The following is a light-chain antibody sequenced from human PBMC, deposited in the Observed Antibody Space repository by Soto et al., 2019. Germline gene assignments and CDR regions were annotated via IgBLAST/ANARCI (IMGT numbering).Light chain of an antibody. V-gene: IGKV3-20*01. J-gene: IGKJ1*01. Sequence: ENVFTPSPGTLSFSPRERATPSCRAHQSVSSSYLAWYQQKPGQAPRLLIYGASSRATGIPDRFSGSGSGTDFTLTISRLEPEDFAVYYCQQYGSSRWTFGQGTKVDIK. CDR2: GAS. CDR1: QSVSSSY. CDR3: QQYGSSRWT.